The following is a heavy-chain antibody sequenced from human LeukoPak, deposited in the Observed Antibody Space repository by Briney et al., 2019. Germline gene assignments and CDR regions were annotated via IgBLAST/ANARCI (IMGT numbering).Heavy chain of an antibody. J-gene: IGHJ4*02. CDR3: AKSTPSWWGYYDSSGPYYFDY. CDR1: GFTFSSYA. CDR2: ISGSGGST. D-gene: IGHD3-22*01. Sequence: GGSLRLSCAASGFTFSSYAMSWVRQAPGKGLEWVSGISGSGGSTYYADSVKGRFTISRDNSKNTLYLQMNSLRAEDTAVYYCAKSTPSWWGYYDSSGPYYFDYWGQGTLVTVSS. V-gene: IGHV3-23*01.